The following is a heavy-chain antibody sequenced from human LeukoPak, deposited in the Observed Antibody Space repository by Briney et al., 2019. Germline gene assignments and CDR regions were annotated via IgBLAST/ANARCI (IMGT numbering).Heavy chain of an antibody. CDR3: AEGGCRGTCNPLAY. J-gene: IGHJ4*02. V-gene: IGHV3-23*01. CDR2: SDDSDGST. CDR1: GFTLSGSG. Sequence: GGSLRLSCAASGFTLSGSGMSWVRQAPGKGLEWISSSDDSDGSTYYADSLKGRFTISRDNSKNTLYLQMNNLRAEDTAVYYYAEGGCRGTCNPLAYWGQGALVTVSP. D-gene: IGHD2-15*01.